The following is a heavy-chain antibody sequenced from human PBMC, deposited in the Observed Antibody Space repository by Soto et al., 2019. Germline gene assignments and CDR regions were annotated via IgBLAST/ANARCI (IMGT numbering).Heavy chain of an antibody. J-gene: IGHJ4*02. D-gene: IGHD1-1*01. V-gene: IGHV3-30*04. CDR2: VSYNGGDT. Sequence: GGSLRLSCAASGFTLSSYAMHWVRQAPGKGLEWVSIVSYNGGDTYYADSVKGRFTISRDNSKDTVDLQMNGLRAEDTAVYYCARYIRGPTVYYFDFWGPGVLVTVSS. CDR1: GFTLSSYA. CDR3: ARYIRGPTVYYFDF.